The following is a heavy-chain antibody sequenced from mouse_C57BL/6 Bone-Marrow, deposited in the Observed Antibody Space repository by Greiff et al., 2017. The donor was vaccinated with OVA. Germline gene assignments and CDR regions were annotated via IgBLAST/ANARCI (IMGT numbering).Heavy chain of an antibody. CDR2: IYPRSGNT. D-gene: IGHD1-1*01. V-gene: IGHV1-81*01. CDR1: GYTFTSYG. CDR3: ARDYYGTRGYFDV. Sequence: VQLQQSGAELARPGASVKLSCKASGYTFTSYGISWVKQRTGQGLEWIGEIYPRSGNTYYNEKFKGKATLTADKSSSTAYMELRSLTSEDSAVYFCARDYYGTRGYFDVWGTGTTVTVSS. J-gene: IGHJ1*03.